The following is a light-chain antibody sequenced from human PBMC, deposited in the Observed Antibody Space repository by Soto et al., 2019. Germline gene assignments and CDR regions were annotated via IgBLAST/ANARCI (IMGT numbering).Light chain of an antibody. CDR1: SSDLAIYNY. V-gene: IGLV2-14*01. CDR2: QVT. CDR3: FSHRGGDSHV. Sequence: QSALTQPASVSGSPGQSITISCTGTSSDLAIYNYVSWYQQQPGKAPKLMIYQVTNRPSGVSNRFSGSKTGNTASLTISGLQAEDEADYYCFSHRGGDSHVFGTGTKVTVL. J-gene: IGLJ1*01.